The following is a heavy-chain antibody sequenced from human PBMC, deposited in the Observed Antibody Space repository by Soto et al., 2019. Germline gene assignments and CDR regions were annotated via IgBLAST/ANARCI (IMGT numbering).Heavy chain of an antibody. D-gene: IGHD4-4*01. J-gene: IGHJ1*01. CDR1: GFTFSPYG. CDR3: ARSRGRLYDTSNSDYPEF. V-gene: IGHV3-33*01. Sequence: QVQLLESGGGVAQPGGSLRLSCATSGFTFSPYGMHWVRQAPGKGLEWVALIWYDGSSKFYADAVKCRFTISRDNSKNTLYLQMNSLRAEDTAVYYCARSRGRLYDTSNSDYPEFWGRGTLVTVSS. CDR2: IWYDGSSK.